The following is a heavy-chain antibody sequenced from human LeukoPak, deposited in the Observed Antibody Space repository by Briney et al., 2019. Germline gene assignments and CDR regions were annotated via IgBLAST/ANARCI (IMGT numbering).Heavy chain of an antibody. CDR1: GFTFSDYA. V-gene: IGHV3-21*01. Sequence: GGSLRLSCAASGFTFSDYAMDWVRQAPGKGLEWVSAISSSSAYIYYADSVKGRFTISRDNAKSSVSLQMNSLRADDTAVYYCARIFRYQLVDYYALDVWGQGTTVTVSS. J-gene: IGHJ6*02. D-gene: IGHD2-2*01. CDR2: ISSSSAYI. CDR3: ARIFRYQLVDYYALDV.